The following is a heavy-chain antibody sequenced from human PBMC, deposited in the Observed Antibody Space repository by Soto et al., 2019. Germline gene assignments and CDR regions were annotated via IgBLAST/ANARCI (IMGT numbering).Heavy chain of an antibody. D-gene: IGHD6-19*01. V-gene: IGHV3-30*18. CDR2: ISYDGSNK. Sequence: QVQLVESGGGVVQPGRSLRLSCAASGFTFSNYGMHWVRQAPGKGLEWVAVISYDGSNKYYADSVKGRFTISRDNSKNTLYLQMNSLRAEDTAVYYCAKKFPPNSSGWPDAFDIWGQGTMVTVSS. CDR1: GFTFSNYG. J-gene: IGHJ3*02. CDR3: AKKFPPNSSGWPDAFDI.